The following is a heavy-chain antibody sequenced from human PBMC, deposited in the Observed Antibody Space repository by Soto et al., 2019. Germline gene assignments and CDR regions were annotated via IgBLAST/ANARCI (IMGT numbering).Heavy chain of an antibody. D-gene: IGHD3-16*01. CDR3: QPPGGTADY. Sequence: GGSLRLSCAASGFTFSRYPMTWVRQAPGKGLEWVSAISASGGSTYYAGSVRGRFTISRDNSKNTLYLQMASLRAEDTAEYYCQPPGGTADYWGQGTLVTVSS. J-gene: IGHJ4*02. CDR2: ISASGGST. CDR1: GFTFSRYP. V-gene: IGHV3-23*01.